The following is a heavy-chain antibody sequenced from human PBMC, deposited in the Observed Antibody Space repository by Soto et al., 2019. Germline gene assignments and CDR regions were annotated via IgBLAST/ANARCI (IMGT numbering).Heavy chain of an antibody. Sequence: QVQLVQSGAEVKKPGASVKVYCKASGYTLNTYGITWVRQAPGQGLEWMGWISANNDHTNYPQKPQGRVTMTTDTSTSTAYMELRRLTSDDTAVYYCARGTYFDYWGQGTLVTVSS. V-gene: IGHV1-18*01. CDR3: ARGTYFDY. J-gene: IGHJ4*02. CDR1: GYTLNTYG. CDR2: ISANNDHT.